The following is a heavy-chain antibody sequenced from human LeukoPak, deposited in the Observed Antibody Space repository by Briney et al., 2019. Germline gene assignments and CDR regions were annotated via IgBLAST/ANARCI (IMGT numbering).Heavy chain of an antibody. J-gene: IGHJ4*02. D-gene: IGHD6-13*01. CDR3: ARDSSVAAALDF. V-gene: IGHV3-11*06. Sequence: GRSTISRDNAKNSLYLQMHSLRAEDTAVYYCARDSSVAAALDFWGQGTLVTVSS.